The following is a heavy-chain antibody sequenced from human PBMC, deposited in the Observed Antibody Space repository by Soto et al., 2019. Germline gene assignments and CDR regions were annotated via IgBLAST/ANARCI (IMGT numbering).Heavy chain of an antibody. D-gene: IGHD2-8*01. V-gene: IGHV3-30-3*01. J-gene: IGHJ4*02. CDR2: ISYDGSNK. Sequence: QVQLVESGGGVVQPGRSLRLSCAASGFTFSSYAMHWVRQAPGKGLEWVAVISYDGSNKYYADSVKGRFTISRDNSKNTLYLQMNSLRAEDTAVYYSARGGMVDYQFDYWGQGTLVTVSS. CDR3: ARGGMVDYQFDY. CDR1: GFTFSSYA.